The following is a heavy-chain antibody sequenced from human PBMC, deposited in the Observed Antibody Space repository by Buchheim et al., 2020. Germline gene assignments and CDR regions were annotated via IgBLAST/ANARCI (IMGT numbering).Heavy chain of an antibody. CDR2: IKQDGSEK. CDR1: GFTFSNYW. Sequence: EVQLVESGGALVQRGGSLRLSCAASGFTFSNYWMHWVRQAPGKGLEWVANIKQDGSEKYYVDSVKGRFTISRDNAKNSLYLQMSSLRVDDTAVYYCTRDRFDPWGQGTL. V-gene: IGHV3-7*01. CDR3: TRDRFDP. J-gene: IGHJ5*02.